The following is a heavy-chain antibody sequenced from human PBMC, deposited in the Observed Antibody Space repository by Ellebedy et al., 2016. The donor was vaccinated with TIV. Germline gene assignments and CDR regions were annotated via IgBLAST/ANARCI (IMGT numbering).Heavy chain of an antibody. D-gene: IGHD6-19*01. CDR3: ARDRGSGWNFFDD. V-gene: IGHV3-74*01. CDR1: GFTFSSFR. Sequence: GESLKISXAASGFTFSSFRMHWVRQAPGMGLVWVSRIDSDGSSTSYADSVKGRFTISRDNAKNTLDLQMNSLRAEDTAVYYCARDRGSGWNFFDDWGQGALVTVSS. J-gene: IGHJ4*02. CDR2: IDSDGSST.